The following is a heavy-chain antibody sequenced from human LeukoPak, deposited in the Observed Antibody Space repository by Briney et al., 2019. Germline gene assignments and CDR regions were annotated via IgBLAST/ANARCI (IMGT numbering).Heavy chain of an antibody. J-gene: IGHJ4*02. CDR3: AKSVRFYAAETMYYFDY. V-gene: IGHV3-23*01. Sequence: PGGSLRLSCAASGFTFSSYWMSWVRQAPGKGLEWVSAISGSGGSTYYADSVKGRFTISRDNSKNTLYLQMNSLRAEDTAVYYCAKSVRFYAAETMYYFDYWGQGTLVTVSS. CDR1: GFTFSSYW. CDR2: ISGSGGST. D-gene: IGHD3-10*02.